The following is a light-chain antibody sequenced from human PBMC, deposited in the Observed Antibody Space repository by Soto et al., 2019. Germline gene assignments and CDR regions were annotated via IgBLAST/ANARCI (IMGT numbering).Light chain of an antibody. V-gene: IGKV1-39*01. CDR2: AAS. Sequence: DIQMTQSPSSLSASVGDRVTITCQASQDISSYLNWYQQKPGKAPKLLIYAASSLQSGVPSRFSGSGSGTDFTLTISSLQPEDFATYYCQQTYRTRTFGQGTKVDI. CDR3: QQTYRTRT. CDR1: QDISSY. J-gene: IGKJ1*01.